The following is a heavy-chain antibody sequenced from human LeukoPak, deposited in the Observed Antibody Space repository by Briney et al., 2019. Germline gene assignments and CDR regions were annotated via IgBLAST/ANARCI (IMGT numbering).Heavy chain of an antibody. D-gene: IGHD4-17*01. V-gene: IGHV4-31*03. CDR2: IYYSGST. CDR1: GGSISSGGYY. J-gene: IGHJ4*02. Sequence: KTSQTLSLTCTVSGGSISSGGYYWSWIRQHPGKGLEWIGYIYYSGSTYYNPSLKSRVTISVDTSKNQSSLKLSSVTAADTAVYYYARADYAEGFDYWGQGTLVTVSS. CDR3: ARADYAEGFDY.